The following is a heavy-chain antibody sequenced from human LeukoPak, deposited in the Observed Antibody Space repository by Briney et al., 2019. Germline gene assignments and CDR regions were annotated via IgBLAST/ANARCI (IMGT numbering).Heavy chain of an antibody. CDR1: GLTFSSYA. CDR3: AKGGREMATIQYYFDY. V-gene: IGHV3-23*01. J-gene: IGHJ4*02. D-gene: IGHD5-24*01. Sequence: GGSLRLSCAASGLTFSSYAMSWVRQAPGKGLEWVSAISGSGGSTYYADSVKGRFTISRDNSKNTLYLQMNSLRAEDTAVYYCAKGGREMATIQYYFDYWGQGTLVTVSS. CDR2: ISGSGGST.